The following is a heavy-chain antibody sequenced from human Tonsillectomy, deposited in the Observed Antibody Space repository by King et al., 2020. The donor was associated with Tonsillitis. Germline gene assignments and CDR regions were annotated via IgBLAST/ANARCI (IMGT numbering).Heavy chain of an antibody. J-gene: IGHJ4*02. D-gene: IGHD4-23*01. CDR2: INHSGST. CDR3: AARNDNSIDY. Sequence: VQLQQWGAGLLKPSETLSLTCAVYVGSFSGYYWSWSRQPPGKGLDWIGEINHSGSTNYNPSLKSRVTISVDTSKNQFSLKLSSVTAADTAVYYCAARNDNSIDYWGQGTLVTVSS. CDR1: VGSFSGYY. V-gene: IGHV4-34*01.